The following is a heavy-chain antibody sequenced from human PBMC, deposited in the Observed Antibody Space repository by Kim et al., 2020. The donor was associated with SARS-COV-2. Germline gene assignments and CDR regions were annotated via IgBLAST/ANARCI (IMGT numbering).Heavy chain of an antibody. D-gene: IGHD3-10*01. CDR3: AKDLRWFGELFSPDYP. CDR1: GFTFSSYG. Sequence: GGSLRLSCAASGFTFSSYGMHWVRQAPGKGLEWVAVISYDGSNKYYADSVKGRFTISRDNSKNTLYLQMNSLRAEDTAVYYCAKDLRWFGELFSPDYPWGQGTLVTVSS. J-gene: IGHJ5*02. CDR2: ISYDGSNK. V-gene: IGHV3-30*18.